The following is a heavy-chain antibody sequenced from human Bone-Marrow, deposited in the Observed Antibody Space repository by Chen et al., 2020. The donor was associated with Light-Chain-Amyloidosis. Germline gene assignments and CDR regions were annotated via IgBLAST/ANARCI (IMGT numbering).Heavy chain of an antibody. J-gene: IGHJ4*02. D-gene: IGHD5-12*01. V-gene: IGHV1-2*02. CDR3: ARTRIYTAYDAFDY. Sequence: QVHLVQSGAEVKKPWSSVKVSCKASGHSCTGYYLYWVRQAPGKGLELMGWINPNSGDTNYAQKFQGRVTMTRDTSITTAYMELYRLTSDDTAVYYCARTRIYTAYDAFDYWGQGTLVTVSS. CDR1: GHSCTGYY. CDR2: INPNSGDT.